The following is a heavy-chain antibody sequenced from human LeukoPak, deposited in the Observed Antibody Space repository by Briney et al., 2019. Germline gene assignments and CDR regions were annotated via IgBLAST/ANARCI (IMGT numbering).Heavy chain of an antibody. Sequence: WGSLRLSCAASGFTFSNYAMNWVRQAPGKGLEWVALLIGSSGATDYADSVKGRFTISRDNSKNTLFLQMNSLRAEDTAIYYCAKGAYDYIEIAYFDYWGQGALVTVSS. V-gene: IGHV3-23*01. CDR2: LIGSSGAT. D-gene: IGHD5-12*01. CDR1: GFTFSNYA. CDR3: AKGAYDYIEIAYFDY. J-gene: IGHJ4*02.